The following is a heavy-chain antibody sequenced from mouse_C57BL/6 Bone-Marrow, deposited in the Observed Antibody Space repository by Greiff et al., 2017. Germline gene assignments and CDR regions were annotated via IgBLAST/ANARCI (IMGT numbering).Heavy chain of an antibody. Sequence: VQLQQSGADLARPGASVKLSCKASGFTFTSYGISWVNQRTGQGLEWIGEINPRSGNTYYNEKFKGQSTLTADKSYSTAYMELRSLTSEDSAVYFCVDYGGFAYWGQGTLVTVSA. CDR2: INPRSGNT. D-gene: IGHD2-4*01. CDR1: GFTFTSYG. CDR3: VDYGGFAY. V-gene: IGHV1-81*01. J-gene: IGHJ3*01.